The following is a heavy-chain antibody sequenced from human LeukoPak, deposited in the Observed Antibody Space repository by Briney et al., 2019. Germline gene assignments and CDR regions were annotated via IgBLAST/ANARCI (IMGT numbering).Heavy chain of an antibody. D-gene: IGHD1-14*01. Sequence: ASVKVSCKASGGTFSSYAISWVRQAPGQGLEWMGGIIPIFGTANYAQKFQGRVTITTDESTSTAYMELSSLRSEDTAVYYCARAFSIRLPGGQXXXYWGQGTLVTVSS. V-gene: IGHV1-69*05. CDR2: IIPIFGTA. CDR3: ARAFSIRLPGGQXXXY. CDR1: GGTFSSYA. J-gene: IGHJ4*02.